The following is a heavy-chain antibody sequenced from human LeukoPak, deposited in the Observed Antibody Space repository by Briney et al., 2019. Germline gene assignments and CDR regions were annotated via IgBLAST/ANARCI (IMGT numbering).Heavy chain of an antibody. CDR2: IKQDGSEK. CDR1: GFTFSSYW. Sequence: PGGSLRLSCAASGFTFSSYWMSWVRQAPGKGLEWVANIKQDGSEKYYVDSVKGRFTISRDNAKNSLYLQMNSLRAEDTAVYYCARSHYGDYVGYFDYWGQGTLVTVSS. CDR3: ARSHYGDYVGYFDY. J-gene: IGHJ4*02. D-gene: IGHD4-17*01. V-gene: IGHV3-7*03.